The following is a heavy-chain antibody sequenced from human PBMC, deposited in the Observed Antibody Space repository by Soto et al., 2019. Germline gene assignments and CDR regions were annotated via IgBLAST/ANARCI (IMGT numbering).Heavy chain of an antibody. CDR1: GYTFTSYG. V-gene: IGHV1-18*01. J-gene: IGHJ4*02. CDR2: ISAYNGNT. Sequence: ASVKVSCKASGYTFTSYGISWVRQAPGQGLEWMGWISAYNGNTNYAQKLQGRVTMTTDTSTSTAYMELRSLRSDDTAVYYCARDDVLGYCSSTSCYETPQSDYWGQGTLVTVSS. CDR3: ARDDVLGYCSSTSCYETPQSDY. D-gene: IGHD2-2*01.